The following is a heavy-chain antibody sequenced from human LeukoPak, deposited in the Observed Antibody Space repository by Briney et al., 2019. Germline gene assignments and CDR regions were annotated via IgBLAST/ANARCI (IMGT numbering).Heavy chain of an antibody. D-gene: IGHD6-13*01. V-gene: IGHV3-30-3*01. CDR2: ISYDGSNK. J-gene: IGHJ4*02. CDR1: GFTFGTYW. CDR3: ARSSIAAAGVDY. Sequence: PGGSLRLSCAASGFTFGTYWMNWVRQAPGKGLEWVAVISYDGSNKYYADSVKGRFTISRDNSKNTLYLQMNSLRAEDTAVYYCARSSIAAAGVDYWGQGTLVTVSS.